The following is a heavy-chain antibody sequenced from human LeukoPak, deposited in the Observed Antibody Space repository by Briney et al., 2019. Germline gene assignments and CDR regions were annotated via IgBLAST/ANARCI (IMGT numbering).Heavy chain of an antibody. CDR3: ARRAVVVLSPEWYFDL. J-gene: IGHJ2*01. CDR1: GDSIRSFY. CDR2: IYYRGST. V-gene: IGHV4-59*08. Sequence: PSETLSLTCSVSGDSIRSFYGSWIRQVPGKGLEWIGYIYYRGSTNSNPSLQSRVTISGDTSKNQLSLRLSSVTAADTAVYYCARRAVVVLSPEWYFDLWGRGTPVTVSS. D-gene: IGHD2-15*01.